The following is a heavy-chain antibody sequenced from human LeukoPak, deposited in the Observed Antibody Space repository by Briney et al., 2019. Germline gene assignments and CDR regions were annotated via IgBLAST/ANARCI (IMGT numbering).Heavy chain of an antibody. D-gene: IGHD3-10*01. V-gene: IGHV4-34*01. J-gene: IGHJ4*02. CDR2: INHSGST. CDR3: AASLWFGICPDY. Sequence: PSETLSLTCAVYGGPFSGYYWSWIRQPPGKGLEWIGEINHSGSTNYNPSLKSRVTISVDTSKNQFSLKLSSVTAADTAVYYCAASLWFGICPDYWGQGSLVTVSS. CDR1: GGPFSGYY.